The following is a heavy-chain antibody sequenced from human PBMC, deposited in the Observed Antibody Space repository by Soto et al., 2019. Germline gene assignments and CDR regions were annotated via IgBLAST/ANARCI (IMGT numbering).Heavy chain of an antibody. Sequence: PSETLSLTCTVSGGSISSYYWSWIRQPPGKGLEWIGYIYYSGSTNYNPSLKSRVTISVDTSKNQFSLKLSSVTAADTAVYYCASFSDSSGYWGLYYWGQGTLVTVSS. CDR1: GGSISSYY. D-gene: IGHD3-22*01. CDR2: IYYSGST. CDR3: ASFSDSSGYWGLYY. V-gene: IGHV4-59*01. J-gene: IGHJ4*02.